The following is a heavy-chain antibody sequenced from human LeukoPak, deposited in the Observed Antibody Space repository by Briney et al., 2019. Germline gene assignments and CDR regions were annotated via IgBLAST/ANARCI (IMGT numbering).Heavy chain of an antibody. CDR3: AKDPGRSGRGGNGYFDY. CDR2: IYDTGST. D-gene: IGHD3-10*01. CDR1: GVSISSGGNS. V-gene: IGHV4-30-2*01. Sequence: SETLSLTCAVSGVSISSGGNSWNWIRQPPGKGLEWIGHIYDTGSTYYNPSLKSRGTISVDKSKNQFSLRLRSVTAADTAVYYCAKDPGRSGRGGNGYFDYGGQGTLVTVSS. J-gene: IGHJ4*02.